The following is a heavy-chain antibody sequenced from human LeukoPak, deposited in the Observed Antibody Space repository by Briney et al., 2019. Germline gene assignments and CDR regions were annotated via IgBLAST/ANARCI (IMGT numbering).Heavy chain of an antibody. CDR3: ASSFRPDNDY. CDR2: ISYDGSNK. V-gene: IGHV3-30*03. D-gene: IGHD1-14*01. Sequence: GGSLRRSCAASGFTFSSYGMHWVRQAPGKGLEWVAVISYDGSNKYYADSVKGRFTISRDNSKNTLYLQMNSLRAEDTAVYYCASSFRPDNDYWGQGTLVTVSS. CDR1: GFTFSSYG. J-gene: IGHJ4*02.